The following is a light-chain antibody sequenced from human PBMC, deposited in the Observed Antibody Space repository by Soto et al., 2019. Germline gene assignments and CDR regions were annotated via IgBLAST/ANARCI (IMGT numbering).Light chain of an antibody. CDR1: QSISSD. CDR2: GS. V-gene: IGKV3-15*01. CDR3: QHYNNWPHT. Sequence: EIVMTQSPATLSVSPGERATLSCRASQSISSDLAWYQQKPGQAPRLLIYGSTRATGIPARFSGSGSGTEFTLTISSLQSEDFAIYYCQHYNNWPHTFGQGTKLEIK. J-gene: IGKJ2*01.